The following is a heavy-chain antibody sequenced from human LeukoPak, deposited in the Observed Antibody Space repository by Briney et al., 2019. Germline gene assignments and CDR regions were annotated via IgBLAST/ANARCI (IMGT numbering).Heavy chain of an antibody. CDR1: GGSISSSSYY. Sequence: SETLSLTCTVSGGSISSSSYYWGWIRQPPGKGLEWIGSIYYSGSTYYNPSLKSRVTISVDTSKNQFSLKLSSVTAADTAVYYCARDLPPGGLVDYWGQGTLVTVSS. CDR2: IYYSGST. CDR3: ARDLPPGGLVDY. D-gene: IGHD3-16*01. V-gene: IGHV4-39*07. J-gene: IGHJ4*02.